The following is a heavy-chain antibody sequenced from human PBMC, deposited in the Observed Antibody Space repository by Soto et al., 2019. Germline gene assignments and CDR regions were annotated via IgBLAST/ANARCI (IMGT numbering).Heavy chain of an antibody. V-gene: IGHV3-21*01. Sequence: PGGSLRLSCAASGFTFSSYSMNWVRQAPGKGLEWVSSITSSSSYIYYADSVKGRFTISRDNSKNTLYLQMNSLRAEDTAVYYCAKVLDLYYYYYGMDVWGQGTTVTVSS. CDR3: AKVLDLYYYYYGMDV. CDR1: GFTFSSYS. J-gene: IGHJ6*02. CDR2: ITSSSSYI.